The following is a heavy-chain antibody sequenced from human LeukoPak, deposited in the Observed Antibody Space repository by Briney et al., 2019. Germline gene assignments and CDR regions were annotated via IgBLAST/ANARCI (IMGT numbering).Heavy chain of an antibody. D-gene: IGHD6-13*01. CDR1: GFTFSSYA. V-gene: IGHV3-30*04. CDR2: ISYDGSNK. Sequence: GRSLRLSCAASGFTFSSYAMHWVRQAPGKGLEWVAVISYDGSNKYYADSVKGRFTISRDNSKNTLYLQMNSLRAEDTAVYYCAKESYLAAAGTVYYYYYMDVWGKGTTVTISS. CDR3: AKESYLAAAGTVYYYYYMDV. J-gene: IGHJ6*03.